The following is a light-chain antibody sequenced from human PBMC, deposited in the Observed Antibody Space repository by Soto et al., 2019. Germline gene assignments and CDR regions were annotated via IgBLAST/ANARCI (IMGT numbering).Light chain of an antibody. CDR3: QHYNSYSEA. CDR1: QTISSW. CDR2: KAS. J-gene: IGKJ1*01. V-gene: IGKV1-5*03. Sequence: DIHMTQSPSTLSGSVGDRVTITCRASQTISSWLAWYQQKPGKAPKVLIYKASTLKSGVPSMFSGSGSGTEFTRTISSLQPDDFATDYCQHYNSYSEAFGQGTQVDNK.